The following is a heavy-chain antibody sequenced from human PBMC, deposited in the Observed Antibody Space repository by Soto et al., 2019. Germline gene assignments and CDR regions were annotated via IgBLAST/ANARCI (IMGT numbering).Heavy chain of an antibody. V-gene: IGHV4-59*01. Sequence: PSETLSLTCTVSGDSISSYFWTWIRQPPGKGLEWIGYISYSGSTKDNPSLDSRVTMSVDTSKNQLSLKLSSVTAADTAVYYCASSNIAAAGFYYYAMDVWGRGTTVTVSS. CDR2: ISYSGST. D-gene: IGHD6-13*01. CDR1: GDSISSYF. J-gene: IGHJ6*02. CDR3: ASSNIAAAGFYYYAMDV.